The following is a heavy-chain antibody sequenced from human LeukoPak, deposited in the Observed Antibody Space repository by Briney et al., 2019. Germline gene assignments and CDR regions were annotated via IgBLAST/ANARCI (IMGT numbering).Heavy chain of an antibody. D-gene: IGHD5-24*01. Sequence: PGGSLRLSCAASGFTVSSNYMSSVRQAPGKGLEWVSVIYSGGSTYYADSVKGRVTISRDNSKNTLYLQMNSLRAEDTAVYYCASQIKGLQYTPDYWGQGPLVTVSS. V-gene: IGHV3-66*02. CDR1: GFTVSSNY. CDR2: IYSGGST. J-gene: IGHJ4*02. CDR3: ASQIKGLQYTPDY.